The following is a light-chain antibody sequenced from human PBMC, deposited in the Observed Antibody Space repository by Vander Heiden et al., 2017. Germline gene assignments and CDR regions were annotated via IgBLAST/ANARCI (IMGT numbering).Light chain of an antibody. CDR3: QQYYSYPQYT. Sequence: AIRMTQSPSSFSASTGDRVTITCRASQGISSYLAWYQQKPGKATKLLIYAASTLQSGVPSRFSGSGSGTDFTLTISCLQSEDFATYYCQQYYSYPQYTFGQGTKLEIK. J-gene: IGKJ2*01. CDR1: QGISSY. CDR2: AAS. V-gene: IGKV1-8*01.